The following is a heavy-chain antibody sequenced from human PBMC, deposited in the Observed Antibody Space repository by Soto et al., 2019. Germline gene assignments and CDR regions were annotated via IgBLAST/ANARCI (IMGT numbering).Heavy chain of an antibody. D-gene: IGHD1-1*01. J-gene: IGHJ4*02. CDR2: IYPGDSDT. V-gene: IGHV5-51*01. CDR3: ARHVVGVRGWVEEPL. CDR1: GYSFTCYW. Sequence: GESLNIPSNGSGYSFTCYWIGWVRQMPGKGLEWMGIIYPGDSDTRYSPSFQGQVTISADKSITTAYLQWSSLKASDTALYSCARHVVGVRGWVEEPLWGQGTLVTVSS.